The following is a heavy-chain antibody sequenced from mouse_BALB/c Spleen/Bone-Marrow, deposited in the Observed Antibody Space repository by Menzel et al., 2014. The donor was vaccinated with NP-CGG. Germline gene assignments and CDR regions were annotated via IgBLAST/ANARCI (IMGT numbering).Heavy chain of an antibody. CDR1: GFTFTDYY. V-gene: IGHV7-3*02. CDR2: IRNKAYGYTT. J-gene: IGHJ4*01. Sequence: EVPRVESGGGLVPPGGSLRLSCTTSGFTFTDYYMSWVRQPPGKALAWLAFIRNKAYGYTTEYSASVRGRFTISRDNSQSILDLQMNALRAEDSATYYCARFPMGYWGQGTSVTVSS. CDR3: ARFPMGY.